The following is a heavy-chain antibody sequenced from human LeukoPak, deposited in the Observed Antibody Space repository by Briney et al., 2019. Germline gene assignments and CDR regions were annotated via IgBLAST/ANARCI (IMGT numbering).Heavy chain of an antibody. D-gene: IGHD3-3*01. CDR1: GFTVSSNY. CDR3: AAAYYDFWSGYYNPDY. V-gene: IGHV3-11*01. J-gene: IGHJ4*02. CDR2: ISSSGSTI. Sequence: NPGGSLRLSCAASGFTVSSNYMSWIRQAPGKGLEWVSYISSSGSTIYYADSVKGRFTISRDNAKNSLYLQMNSLRAEDTAVYYCAAAYYDFWSGYYNPDYWGQGTLVTVSS.